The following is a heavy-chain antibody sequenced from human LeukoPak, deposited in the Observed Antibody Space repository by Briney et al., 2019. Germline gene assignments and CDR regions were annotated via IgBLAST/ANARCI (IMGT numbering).Heavy chain of an antibody. V-gene: IGHV3-21*01. CDR1: GFTLSSYS. Sequence: GGSLRLSCVASGFTLSSYSMNWVRQAPGKGLEWVSSISSSSSYKYYADSLKGRFTVSRDNAKNSLFLQMNSLRAEDTAVYYCARGLDSSSWYGVDYWGQGTLVTVSS. CDR2: ISSSSSYK. CDR3: ARGLDSSSWYGVDY. J-gene: IGHJ4*02. D-gene: IGHD6-13*01.